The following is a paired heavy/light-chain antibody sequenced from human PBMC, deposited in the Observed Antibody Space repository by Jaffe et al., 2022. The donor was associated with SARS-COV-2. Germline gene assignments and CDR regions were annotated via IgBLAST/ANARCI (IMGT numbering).Heavy chain of an antibody. D-gene: IGHD2-15*01. CDR3: RVAGGVLDY. J-gene: IGHJ4*02. V-gene: IGHV4-34*01. CDR1: GGSFSGYY. Sequence: QVQLQQWGAGLLKPSETLSLTCAVYGGSFSGYYWSWIRQPPGKGLEWIGEINRSGSTNYHPSLKGRVTISVDTSKNQLSLKLNSVTAADTAVYYCRVAGGVLDYWGQGTLVTVSS. CDR2: INRSGST.
Light chain of an antibody. J-gene: IGKJ2*01. CDR2: EAS. Sequence: ETTLTQSPAFMSATPGDKVNISCKASQDIDDDMNWYQQKPGEAAILIIQEASTLVPGIPPRFSGSGYGTDFTLTINNIESEDAAYYFCLQHDNFPYTFGQGTKLEIK. V-gene: IGKV5-2*01. CDR1: QDIDDD. CDR3: LQHDNFPYT.